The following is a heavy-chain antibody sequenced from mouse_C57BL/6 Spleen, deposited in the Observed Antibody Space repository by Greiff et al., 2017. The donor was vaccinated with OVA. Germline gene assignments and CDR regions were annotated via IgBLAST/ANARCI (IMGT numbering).Heavy chain of an antibody. Sequence: EVKLVESGGDLVKPGGSLKLSCAASGFTFSSYGMSWVRQTPDKRLEWVATISSGGSYTYYPDSVKGRFTISRDNAKNTLYLQMSSLKSEDTAMYYCARDYYGSIDYWGKGTTLTVSS. D-gene: IGHD1-1*01. CDR1: GFTFSSYG. V-gene: IGHV5-6*01. CDR2: ISSGGSYT. CDR3: ARDYYGSIDY. J-gene: IGHJ2*01.